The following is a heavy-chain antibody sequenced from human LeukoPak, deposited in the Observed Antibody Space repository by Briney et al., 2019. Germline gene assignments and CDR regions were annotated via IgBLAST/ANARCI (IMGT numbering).Heavy chain of an antibody. CDR3: AKVRGTYSSGYFFDY. Sequence: AGRSLRLSCAASGFTFDNYAMHWVRQAPGKGLEWLSIISWNSGYIGYADSVKGRFTISRDNAQKSLDLQMNSLRAEDTAFYYCAKVRGTYSSGYFFDYWGQGTLVTVSS. CDR2: ISWNSGYI. V-gene: IGHV3-9*01. J-gene: IGHJ4*02. CDR1: GFTFDNYA. D-gene: IGHD6-19*01.